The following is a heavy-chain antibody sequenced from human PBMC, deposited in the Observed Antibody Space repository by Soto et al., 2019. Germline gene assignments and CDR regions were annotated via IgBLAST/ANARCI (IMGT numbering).Heavy chain of an antibody. Sequence: QVQLVQSGAEVKKPGASVKVSCKASGYTFTSYGISWVRQAPGQGLEWVGWISAYNGNTNYAQKLQGRVTMTTDTSTSTAYMELRSLRSDDTAVYYCARWGRGTMVRGVWGDWFDPWGQGTLVTVSS. D-gene: IGHD3-10*01. CDR3: ARWGRGTMVRGVWGDWFDP. CDR2: ISAYNGNT. CDR1: GYTFTSYG. J-gene: IGHJ5*02. V-gene: IGHV1-18*01.